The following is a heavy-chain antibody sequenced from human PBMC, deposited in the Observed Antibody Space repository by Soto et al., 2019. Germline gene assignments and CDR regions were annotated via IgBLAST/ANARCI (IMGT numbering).Heavy chain of an antibody. D-gene: IGHD3-9*01. J-gene: IGHJ4*02. CDR3: ARVKELRYFDWLLSTQDKMFDY. CDR1: GGSFSGYY. CDR2: INHSGST. V-gene: IGHV4-34*01. Sequence: PSETLSLTCAVYGGSFSGYYWSWIRQPPGKGLEWIGEINHSGSTNYNPSLKSRVTISVDTSKNQFSLKLSSVTAADTAVYYCARVKELRYFDWLLSTQDKMFDYWGQGTLVTVSS.